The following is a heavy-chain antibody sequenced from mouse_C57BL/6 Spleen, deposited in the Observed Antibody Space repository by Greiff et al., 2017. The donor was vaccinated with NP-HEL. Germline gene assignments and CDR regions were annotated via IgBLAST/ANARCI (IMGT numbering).Heavy chain of an antibody. D-gene: IGHD2-10*01. CDR3: ARGRVLLSVVYYAMDY. J-gene: IGHJ4*01. CDR1: GYTFTSYW. Sequence: QVQLQQPGAELVRPGSSVKLSCKASGYTFTSYWMHWVKQRPIQGLEWIGNIDPSDSETHYNQKFKDKATLTVDKSSSTAYMQLSSLTSEDSAVYYCARGRVLLSVVYYAMDYWGQGTSVTVSS. CDR2: IDPSDSET. V-gene: IGHV1-52*01.